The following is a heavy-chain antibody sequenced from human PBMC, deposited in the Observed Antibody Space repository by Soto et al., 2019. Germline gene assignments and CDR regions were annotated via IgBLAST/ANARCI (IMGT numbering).Heavy chain of an antibody. J-gene: IGHJ4*02. CDR3: ARDQGYSSSQYFIDN. D-gene: IGHD6-19*01. CDR1: GYTFTSFH. V-gene: IGHV1-46*01. CDR2: IKASGGST. Sequence: ASVKVSCKASGYTFTSFHMHWVRQAPGQGLEWMGMIKASGGSTNYAQKFQGRVTMTRDTSTTTVYMEVSSLRSEDTAVYYCARDQGYSSSQYFIDNWGQGTLVTVSS.